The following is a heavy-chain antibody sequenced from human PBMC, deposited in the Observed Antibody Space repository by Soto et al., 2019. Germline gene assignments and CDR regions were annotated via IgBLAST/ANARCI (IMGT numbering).Heavy chain of an antibody. CDR3: TSWDYDILTGYYTGDAFDI. V-gene: IGHV3-49*03. D-gene: IGHD3-9*01. J-gene: IGHJ3*02. Sequence: GGSLRLFCTASGFTFGDYAMSWFRQAPGKGLEWVGFIRSKAYGGTTEYAASVKGRFTISRDDSKSIAYLQMNSLKTEDTAVYYYTSWDYDILTGYYTGDAFDIWGQGTMVTVSS. CDR1: GFTFGDYA. CDR2: IRSKAYGGTT.